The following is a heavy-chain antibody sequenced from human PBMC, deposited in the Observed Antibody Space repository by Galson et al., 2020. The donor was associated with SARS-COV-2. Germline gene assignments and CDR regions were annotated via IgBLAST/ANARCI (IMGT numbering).Heavy chain of an antibody. CDR3: ARGTTYYYYYYYMDV. D-gene: IGHD1-1*01. V-gene: IGHV4-59*01. J-gene: IGHJ6*03. CDR1: GGSISSYY. Sequence: SETLSLTCTVSGGSISSYYWSWIRQPPGKGLEWIGYIYYSGSTNYNPSLKSRVTISVDTSKNQFSLKLSSVTAADTAVYYCARGTTYYYYYYYMDVWGKGTTVTVSS. CDR2: IYYSGST.